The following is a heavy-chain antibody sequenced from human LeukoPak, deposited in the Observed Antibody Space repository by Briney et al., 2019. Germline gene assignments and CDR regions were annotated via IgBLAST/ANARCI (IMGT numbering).Heavy chain of an antibody. CDR3: AKDIVLFGSMNDY. D-gene: IGHD2-21*01. CDR2: IRYGGSNK. J-gene: IGHJ4*02. CDR1: GFTFSSYG. V-gene: IGHV3-30*02. Sequence: GGSLRLSCAASGFTFSSYGMHWVRQAPGKGLEWVAFIRYGGSNKYYADSVKGRFTISRDSSKNTLYLQMNSLRAEDTAVYYCAKDIVLFGSMNDYWGQGTPVTVSS.